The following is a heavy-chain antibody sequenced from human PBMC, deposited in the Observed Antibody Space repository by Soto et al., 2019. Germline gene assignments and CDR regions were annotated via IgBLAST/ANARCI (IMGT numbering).Heavy chain of an antibody. CDR3: ARDLVYGDYYYFMDV. V-gene: IGHV3-48*01. Sequence: GGSLRLSCAASGFNFTNFGMNWVRQAPGKGLEWISSISRSSTIYNADSVKGRFTISRDNAKNSLYLQMNSLRAEDTAVYYCARDLVYGDYYYFMDVWGKGTTVTVSS. CDR2: ISRSSTI. D-gene: IGHD4-17*01. J-gene: IGHJ6*03. CDR1: GFNFTNFG.